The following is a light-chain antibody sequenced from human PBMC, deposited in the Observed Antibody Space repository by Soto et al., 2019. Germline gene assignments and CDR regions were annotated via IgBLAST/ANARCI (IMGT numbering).Light chain of an antibody. V-gene: IGKV3-15*01. CDR2: GAS. J-gene: IGKJ2*01. Sequence: EIVLTQSPATLSLSPGQRATLSCRASQSVSSNLAWYQQKPGQAPRLLIYGASTRATGIPARFSGSGSGTEFTLTISSLQSEDFAVYYCQQYDSSPLYTFGQGTKVDI. CDR3: QQYDSSPLYT. CDR1: QSVSSN.